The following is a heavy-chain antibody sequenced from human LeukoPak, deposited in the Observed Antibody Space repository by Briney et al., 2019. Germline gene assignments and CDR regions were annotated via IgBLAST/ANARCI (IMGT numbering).Heavy chain of an antibody. V-gene: IGHV3-7*01. CDR2: IKQDGSEK. D-gene: IGHD2-15*01. Sequence: GGSLRLSCAASGFTFSSYAMSWVRQAPGKGLEWVANIKQDGSEKYYVDSVKGRFTISRDNAKNSLFLQMNSLRAEDTAVYYCARDAGYCSDGVCYRTRFDSWGQGALVTVSS. CDR1: GFTFSSYA. CDR3: ARDAGYCSDGVCYRTRFDS. J-gene: IGHJ4*02.